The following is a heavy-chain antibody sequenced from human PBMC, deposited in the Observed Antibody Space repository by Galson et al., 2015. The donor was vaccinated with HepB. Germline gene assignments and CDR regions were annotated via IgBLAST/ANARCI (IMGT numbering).Heavy chain of an antibody. CDR3: ARRNHYYDSSSYFDY. CDR2: ISGSGGSA. CDR1: GFTFNTYA. J-gene: IGHJ4*02. D-gene: IGHD3-22*01. V-gene: IGHV3-23*01. Sequence: SLRLSCAASGFTFNTYAMTWVRQAPGKGLEWVSGISGSGGSAYYADSVKGRFTISRDNSKNTLYLQMNSLRAEDTAVYYCARRNHYYDSSSYFDYWGQGTLVTVSS.